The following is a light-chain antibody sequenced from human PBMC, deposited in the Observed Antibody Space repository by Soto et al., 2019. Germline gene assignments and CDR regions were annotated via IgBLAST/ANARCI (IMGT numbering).Light chain of an antibody. J-gene: IGKJ4*01. CDR1: QGIRNY. CDR3: QKYNSDPPLT. CDR2: AAS. Sequence: DIQMTQSPSSLSASVGDRVNITCRASQGIRNYLAWYQQKPGKVPTLLIYAASTLQSGVPSRFSGSGPGTDFTLTISSLQPEDVATYLFQKYNSDPPLTFGGGTKVEIK. V-gene: IGKV1-27*01.